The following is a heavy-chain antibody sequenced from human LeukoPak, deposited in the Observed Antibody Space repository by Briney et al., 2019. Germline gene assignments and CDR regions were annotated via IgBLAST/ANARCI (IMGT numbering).Heavy chain of an antibody. J-gene: IGHJ4*02. CDR2: IKEDGSEK. V-gene: IGHV3-7*04. Sequence: QAGGSLRLSCAASGSTFSNYWMNWVRQAPGKGLEWVANIKEDGSEKYHVDSVKGRFIISRDNAKNSLYLQMNSLRAEDTAVYYCARDSQHLNFDYWGQGTLVTVSS. D-gene: IGHD3-3*02. CDR3: ARDSQHLNFDY. CDR1: GSTFSNYW.